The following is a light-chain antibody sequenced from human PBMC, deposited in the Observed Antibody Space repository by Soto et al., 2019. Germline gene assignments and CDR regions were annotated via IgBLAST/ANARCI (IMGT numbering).Light chain of an antibody. Sequence: QSVLTQPPSASGTPGQRVTISCSGSSSNIGSNYVYWYQQLPGTAPKLLIYRNNQRLSGVPDRFSGSKSGTSASLAISGLRSEDEADYYCAAWDDRLTVVFGGGTKLTVL. CDR2: RNN. CDR3: AAWDDRLTVV. CDR1: SSNIGSNY. V-gene: IGLV1-47*01. J-gene: IGLJ2*01.